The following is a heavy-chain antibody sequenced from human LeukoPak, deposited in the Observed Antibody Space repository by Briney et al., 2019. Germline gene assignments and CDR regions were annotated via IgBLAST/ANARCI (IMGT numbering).Heavy chain of an antibody. CDR1: GGSFSGYY. Sequence: SETLSLTCAVYGGSFSGYYWSWIRKPPGKGLEWIGEINHSGSTNYNPSLKSRVTISVDTSKNQFSLKLSSVTAADTAVYYCARHRLAANPWDPWGQGTLVTVSS. D-gene: IGHD6-6*01. J-gene: IGHJ5*02. V-gene: IGHV4-34*01. CDR2: INHSGST. CDR3: ARHRLAANPWDP.